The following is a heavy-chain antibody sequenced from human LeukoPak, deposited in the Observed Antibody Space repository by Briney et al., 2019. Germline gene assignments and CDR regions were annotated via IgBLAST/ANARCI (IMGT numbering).Heavy chain of an antibody. V-gene: IGHV3-23*01. Sequence: GGSLRLSCAVSEFTVSSSYMYWVRQAPGKGLEWVSAISGSGGSTYYADSVKGRFTISRDNSKNTLYLQMNSLRAEDTAVYYCAKVGRKIVVVTAKGGIDYWGQGTLVTVSS. CDR1: EFTVSSSY. J-gene: IGHJ4*02. CDR2: ISGSGGST. CDR3: AKVGRKIVVVTAKGGIDY. D-gene: IGHD2-21*02.